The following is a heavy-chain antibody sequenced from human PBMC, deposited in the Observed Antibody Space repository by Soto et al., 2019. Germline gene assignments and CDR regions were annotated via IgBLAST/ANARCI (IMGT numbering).Heavy chain of an antibody. J-gene: IGHJ4*02. CDR3: ARRMGYCSSTSCYVFDY. CDR1: GYSFTSYW. D-gene: IGHD2-2*01. V-gene: IGHV5-51*01. CDR2: IYPGDSDT. Sequence: GESLKISCKGSGYSFTSYWIGWVRQMPGKGLEWMGIIYPGDSDTRYSPSFQGQVTISADKSISTAYLQWSSLKASDTAMYYCARRMGYCSSTSCYVFDYWGQGTLVTVSS.